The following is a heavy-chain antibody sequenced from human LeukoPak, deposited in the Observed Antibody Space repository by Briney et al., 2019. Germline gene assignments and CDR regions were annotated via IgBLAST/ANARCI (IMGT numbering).Heavy chain of an antibody. V-gene: IGHV3-53*01. CDR1: GFTVSSNY. J-gene: IGHJ3*02. D-gene: IGHD2-21*02. CDR3: AREGAYCGGDCYLDAFDI. CDR2: IYSGGST. Sequence: PGRSLRLSCAASGFTVSSNYMSWVRQAPGKGLEWVSVIYSGGSTYYADSVKGRFTISRDNSKNTLYLQMNSLRAEDTAVYYCAREGAYCGGDCYLDAFDIWGQGTMVTVS.